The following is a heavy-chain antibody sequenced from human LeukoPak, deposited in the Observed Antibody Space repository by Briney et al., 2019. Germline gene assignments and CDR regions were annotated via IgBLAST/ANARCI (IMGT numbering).Heavy chain of an antibody. D-gene: IGHD3-10*01. V-gene: IGHV1-69*05. Sequence: GASVKVSCKASGVTFSSYAISWVRQAPGQGLEWMGGIIPIFGTANYAQKFQGRVTITTDESTSTAYMELSSLRSEDTAVYYCARDQKGHYYGSGSLYYFDYWGQGTLVTVSS. CDR1: GVTFSSYA. J-gene: IGHJ4*02. CDR2: IIPIFGTA. CDR3: ARDQKGHYYGSGSLYYFDY.